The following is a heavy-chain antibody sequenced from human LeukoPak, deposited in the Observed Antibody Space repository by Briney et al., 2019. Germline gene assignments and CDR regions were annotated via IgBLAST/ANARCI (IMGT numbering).Heavy chain of an antibody. V-gene: IGHV4-59*11. CDR1: GGSLSGHY. J-gene: IGHJ3*02. CDR2: VYYSGKY. CDR3: ARLLDNDSSGDPDTFDM. D-gene: IGHD3-22*01. Sequence: PSETLSLTCAVSGGSLSGHYWSWIRQPPGKGLEWIGYVYYSGKYYYSSSLGSRVTISVDTSKNHFSLKLTSVPAADTAVYYCARLLDNDSSGDPDTFDMWAQGTMVSVS.